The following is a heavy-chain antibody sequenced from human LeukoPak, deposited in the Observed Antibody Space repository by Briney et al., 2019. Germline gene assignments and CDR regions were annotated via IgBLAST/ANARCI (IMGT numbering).Heavy chain of an antibody. CDR1: GYSISSGYY. Sequence: SETLSLTCTVSGYSISSGYYWGWIRQPPGKGLEWIGSIYHSGSTYYNPSLKSRVTISVDTSKNQFSLKLSSVTAADTAVYYCARARRGYYRMDVWGKGTTVTISS. CDR3: ARARRGYYRMDV. CDR2: IYHSGST. D-gene: IGHD3-10*01. J-gene: IGHJ6*04. V-gene: IGHV4-38-2*02.